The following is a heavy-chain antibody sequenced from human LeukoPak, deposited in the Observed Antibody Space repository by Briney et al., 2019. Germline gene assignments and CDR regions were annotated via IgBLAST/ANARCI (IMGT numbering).Heavy chain of an antibody. CDR3: ARHGASYYFDY. J-gene: IGHJ4*02. CDR1: GGSISSTTYY. V-gene: IGHV4-39*01. Sequence: SETLSLTCTVSGGSISSTTYYWGWIRQPPGNGLEWIGRIYYSGSTYDNPSFKSRVTISVDTSKNQFSLNLSSVTAADRAVYYCARHGASYYFDYWGQGTLVTVSS. D-gene: IGHD1-26*01. CDR2: IYYSGST.